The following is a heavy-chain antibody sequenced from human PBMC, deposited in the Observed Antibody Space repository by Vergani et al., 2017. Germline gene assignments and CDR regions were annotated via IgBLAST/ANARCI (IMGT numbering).Heavy chain of an antibody. CDR1: GFTFRNYA. CDR3: AKDQPIAAAGRQDDY. V-gene: IGHV3-30*02. Sequence: VQLLESGGGLAQPGGSLRLSCAASGFTFRNYAMTWVRQAPGKGLEWVAFIRYDGSNKYYADSVKGRFTISRDNSKNTLYLQMNSLRAEDTAVYYCAKDQPIAAAGRQDDYWGQGTLVTVSS. CDR2: IRYDGSNK. J-gene: IGHJ4*02. D-gene: IGHD6-13*01.